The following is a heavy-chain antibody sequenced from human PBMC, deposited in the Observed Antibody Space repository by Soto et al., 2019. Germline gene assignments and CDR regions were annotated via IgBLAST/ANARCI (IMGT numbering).Heavy chain of an antibody. CDR3: ARVFSDSSSFFDP. V-gene: IGHV4-59*01. Sequence: PSEPLSLTCTVSGGSISSYYWSWIRQPPGKGLELIGYIYYSGSTNYNPSLKSRVTISVDTSKNQFSLKLSSVTAADTAVYYCARVFSDSSSFFDPWGQGTLVTVSS. J-gene: IGHJ5*02. CDR2: IYYSGST. D-gene: IGHD6-13*01. CDR1: GGSISSYY.